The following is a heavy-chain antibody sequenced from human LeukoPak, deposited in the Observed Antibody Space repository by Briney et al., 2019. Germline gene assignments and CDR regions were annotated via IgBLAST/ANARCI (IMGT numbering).Heavy chain of an antibody. CDR1: GFTFGDYA. Sequence: GGSLRLSCAASGFTFGDYAMHWVRQAPGKGLEWVSGISWNSGSIGYADSVKGRFTISRDNAKNSLYLQMNSLRAEDMALYYCAKERWADSSGWYLDYWGQGTLVTVSS. V-gene: IGHV3-9*03. D-gene: IGHD6-19*01. CDR2: ISWNSGSI. CDR3: AKERWADSSGWYLDY. J-gene: IGHJ4*02.